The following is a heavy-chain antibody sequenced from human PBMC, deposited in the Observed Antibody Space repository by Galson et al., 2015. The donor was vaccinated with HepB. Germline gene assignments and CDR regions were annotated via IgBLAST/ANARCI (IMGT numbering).Heavy chain of an antibody. D-gene: IGHD1-1*01. CDR2: INAGNGNT. CDR3: ARGVYNSYYFDY. CDR1: GYTFTSYA. V-gene: IGHV1-3*01. J-gene: IGHJ4*02. Sequence: VSCKASGYTFTSYAMHWVRQAPGQRLEWMGWINAGNGNTKYSQKFQGRVTITRDTSASTAYMELNSLRSEDTAVYYCARGVYNSYYFDYWGQGTLVTVSS.